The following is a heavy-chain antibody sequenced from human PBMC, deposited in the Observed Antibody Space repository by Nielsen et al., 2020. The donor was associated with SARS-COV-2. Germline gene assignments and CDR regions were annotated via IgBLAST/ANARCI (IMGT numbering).Heavy chain of an antibody. CDR1: GFTFSSYG. J-gene: IGHJ6*02. CDR2: IWYDGSNK. CDR3: ARAGGGWLVMGFLSYYYYGMDV. D-gene: IGHD6-19*01. V-gene: IGHV3-33*01. Sequence: GESLKISCAASGFTFSSYGMHWVRQAPGKGLEWVAVIWYDGSNKYYADSVKGRFTISRDNSKNTLYLQMNSLRAEDTAVYYCARAGGGWLVMGFLSYYYYGMDVWGQGTTVTVSS.